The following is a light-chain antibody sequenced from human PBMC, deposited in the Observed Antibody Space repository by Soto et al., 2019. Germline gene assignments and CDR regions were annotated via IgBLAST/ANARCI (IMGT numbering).Light chain of an antibody. CDR1: QGIGIY. Sequence: DIQMTQSPSSLSASVGDRVTLTCRASQGIGIYLAWYQQKPGKTPEVLIYAASTLQSGVPSRFSGSGSGTDFTLTISSLQPEDVATYYCQNYNSAPPWTFGQGTKVEIK. J-gene: IGKJ1*01. CDR2: AAS. CDR3: QNYNSAPPWT. V-gene: IGKV1-27*01.